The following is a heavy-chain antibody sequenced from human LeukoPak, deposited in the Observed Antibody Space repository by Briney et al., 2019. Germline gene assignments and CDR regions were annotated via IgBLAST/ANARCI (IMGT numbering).Heavy chain of an antibody. D-gene: IGHD3-3*01. J-gene: IGHJ6*03. CDR3: TRVFLDLVVIITYYMDV. CDR1: VFTSGDYA. CDR2: IRSKAYGGTT. V-gene: IGHV3-49*04. Sequence: GGALRLSCIASVFTSGDYAMSWVRQAPGEGLEWVGFIRSKAYGGTTENAASVKSRFTISRDDSNSIAYLQMNSLKTEDTAVYYCTRVFLDLVVIITYYMDVWGKGTTVTVSS.